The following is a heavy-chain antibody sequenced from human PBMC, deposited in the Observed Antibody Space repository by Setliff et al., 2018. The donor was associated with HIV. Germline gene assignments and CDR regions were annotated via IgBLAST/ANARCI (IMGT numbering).Heavy chain of an antibody. CDR1: GFIFGDFE. D-gene: IGHD4-17*01. V-gene: IGHV3-48*03. CDR3: ATSPPPDDYGDLGGIDH. CDR2: ISGSDGTV. Sequence: PGGSLRLSCAASGFIFGDFEMNWVRQAPGKGLEWISYISGSDGTVLYADSVKGRFTVSRDNDENSLSLQMTGLRDDDTAVYFCATSPPPDDYGDLGGIDHWGQGTLVTVSS. J-gene: IGHJ4*02.